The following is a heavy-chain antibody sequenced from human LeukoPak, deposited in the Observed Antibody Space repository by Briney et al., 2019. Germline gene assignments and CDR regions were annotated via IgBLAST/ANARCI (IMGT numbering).Heavy chain of an antibody. J-gene: IGHJ4*02. CDR1: AFTFRSYG. CDR3: ARPRGNAVVPTAIDPVSLDY. CDR2: IWYDGSKK. D-gene: IGHD2-21*02. Sequence: PGRSLRLSCAASAFTFRSYGMHWVRQAPGKGLEWMALIWYDGSKKYYADSVKGRFTISRDNSKNTLYLQMNSLRAEDTAVYFCARPRGNAVVPTAIDPVSLDYWGQGTLVTVSS. V-gene: IGHV3-33*01.